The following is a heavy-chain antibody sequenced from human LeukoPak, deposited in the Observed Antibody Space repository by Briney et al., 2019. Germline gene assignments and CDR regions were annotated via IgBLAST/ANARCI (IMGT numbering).Heavy chain of an antibody. CDR1: GGSISSGGYY. D-gene: IGHD6-19*01. CDR3: ARLRYSSGWYVGGYHYGMDV. CDR2: IYYSGST. V-gene: IGHV4-31*03. Sequence: SETLSLTCTVSGGSISSGGYYWSWIRQHPGKGLEWIGYIYYSGSTYYNPSLKSRVTISVDTSKNQFSLKLSSVTAADTAVYYCARLRYSSGWYVGGYHYGMDVWGQGTTVTVSS. J-gene: IGHJ6*02.